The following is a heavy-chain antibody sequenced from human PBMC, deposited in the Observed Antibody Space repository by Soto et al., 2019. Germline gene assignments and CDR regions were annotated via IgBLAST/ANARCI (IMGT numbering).Heavy chain of an antibody. CDR3: ASHPGGWLPLYFDH. CDR1: GFTFSSYA. J-gene: IGHJ4*02. CDR2: IRNSGGST. D-gene: IGHD6-19*01. V-gene: IGHV3-23*01. Sequence: GGSLRLSCAASGFTFSSYAMSWVRQAPGKGLEWVSGIRNSGGSTYYADSVKGRFTISRDNSKNTLYLQMNSLRAEDTAVYYCASHPGGWLPLYFDHWGQGALVTVSS.